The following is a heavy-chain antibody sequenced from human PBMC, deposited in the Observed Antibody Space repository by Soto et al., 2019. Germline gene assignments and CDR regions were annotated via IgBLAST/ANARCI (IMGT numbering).Heavy chain of an antibody. CDR1: GGSITSSSYY. J-gene: IGHJ5*02. Sequence: QLHLRESGPGLVKPSETLSLTCTVSGGSITSSSYYWGWIRQPPGKGLEWIGSIYYSGSTYYNPSIKSRVTISVDTSKSQVSLKLSSVTAADTAVYYCATQEVGGTYVYTFDPWGQGTLVTVSS. V-gene: IGHV4-39*01. CDR3: ATQEVGGTYVYTFDP. D-gene: IGHD1-26*01. CDR2: IYYSGST.